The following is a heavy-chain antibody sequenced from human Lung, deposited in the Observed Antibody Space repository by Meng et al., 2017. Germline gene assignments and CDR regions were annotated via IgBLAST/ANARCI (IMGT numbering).Heavy chain of an antibody. J-gene: IGHJ4*02. CDR3: ARDEDISAAGKLFGDY. CDR1: GYTFPDYW. V-gene: IGHV1-2*06. D-gene: IGHD6-13*01. CDR2: IDPNNDHT. Sequence: QWQLVQSGAEVKKPGASVKVSCKASGYTFPDYWLHWVRRAPGQGLEWMGRIDPNNDHTQYAQNFQGRVTMTSDTSISTVYMELNGLRSDDTAVYYCARDEDISAAGKLFGDYWGQGTLVTVSS.